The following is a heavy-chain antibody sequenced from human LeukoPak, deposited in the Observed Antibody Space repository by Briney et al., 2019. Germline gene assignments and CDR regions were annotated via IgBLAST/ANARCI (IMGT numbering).Heavy chain of an antibody. CDR2: INPNSGGT. CDR3: ARDPWATYSDYDSSY. J-gene: IGHJ4*02. V-gene: IGHV1-2*02. D-gene: IGHD5-12*01. Sequence: ASVKVSCKASGYTFTDYYMHWVRQAPGQGLEWMGWINPNSGGTKYAQKFQGRVTMTRDTSISTAYMELRRLRSDDTAVYYCARDPWATYSDYDSSYWGQGTLVTVSS. CDR1: GYTFTDYY.